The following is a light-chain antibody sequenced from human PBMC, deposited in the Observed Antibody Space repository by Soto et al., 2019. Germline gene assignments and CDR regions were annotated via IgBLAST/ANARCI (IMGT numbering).Light chain of an antibody. CDR3: QQYNNWPPWT. J-gene: IGKJ1*01. CDR2: GES. CDR1: QIISSN. V-gene: IGKV3D-15*01. Sequence: EIVMTQSPATLSVSPGERATLSCRASQIISSNLAWYQQKPGQAPRLLIYGESTRATGIPARFSGSGSGTEFTLTISSLQSEDFAVYYCQQYNNWPPWTFGQGTKVEIK.